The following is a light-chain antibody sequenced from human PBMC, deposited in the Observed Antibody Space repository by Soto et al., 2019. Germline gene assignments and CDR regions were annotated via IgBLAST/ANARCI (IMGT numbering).Light chain of an antibody. CDR3: QQYTSYWT. J-gene: IGKJ1*01. V-gene: IGKV1-5*01. Sequence: DIQITQSPSTLSASVGARVTMTCRASQSVSKWLAWYQQKPGKAPKLLIYDASTLEGGVPSRFSGSGSGTEFPLTISSLQPDDYATYYCQQYTSYWTFGQGTKVEIK. CDR1: QSVSKW. CDR2: DAS.